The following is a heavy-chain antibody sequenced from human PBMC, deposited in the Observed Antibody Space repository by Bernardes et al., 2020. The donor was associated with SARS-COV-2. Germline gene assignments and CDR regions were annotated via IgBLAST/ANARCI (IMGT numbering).Heavy chain of an antibody. D-gene: IGHD6-19*01. Sequence: SETLSLTCTVSGGSISSYYWRWIRQPPGKGLEWIGYIYYSGSTNYNPSLKSRVTISVDTSKSQFSLKLNSVTAADTAVYYCAREQWLAHYFDYWGQGILVTVSS. CDR2: IYYSGST. CDR1: GGSISSYY. J-gene: IGHJ4*02. CDR3: AREQWLAHYFDY. V-gene: IGHV4-59*01.